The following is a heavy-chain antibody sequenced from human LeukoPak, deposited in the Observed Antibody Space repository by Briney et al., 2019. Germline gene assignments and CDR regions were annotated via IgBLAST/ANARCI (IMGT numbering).Heavy chain of an antibody. Sequence: GAAVKVSCKASGYTFTSYDINGVRQATGQGLEWRGWMNPNSGNTVYAQQFQGRVTMTRNTPISTPYMELSSLRSEDTAVHYCARGSRIQLWPPFGYWGQGTLVTVSS. CDR1: GYTFTSYD. D-gene: IGHD5-18*01. V-gene: IGHV1-8*01. CDR2: MNPNSGNT. J-gene: IGHJ4*02. CDR3: ARGSRIQLWPPFGY.